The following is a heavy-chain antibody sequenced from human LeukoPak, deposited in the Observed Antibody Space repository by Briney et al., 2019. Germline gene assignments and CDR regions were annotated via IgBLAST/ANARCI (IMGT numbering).Heavy chain of an antibody. V-gene: IGHV3-66*01. CDR1: GFTFSTYW. Sequence: GGSLRLSCAASGFTFSTYWMSWVRQAPGKGLEWVSVIYSGGSTYYADSVKGRFTISRDNSKNTLYLQMNSLRAEDTAVYYCACGDYTGGFDYWGQGTLVTVSS. D-gene: IGHD4-17*01. CDR3: ACGDYTGGFDY. J-gene: IGHJ4*02. CDR2: IYSGGST.